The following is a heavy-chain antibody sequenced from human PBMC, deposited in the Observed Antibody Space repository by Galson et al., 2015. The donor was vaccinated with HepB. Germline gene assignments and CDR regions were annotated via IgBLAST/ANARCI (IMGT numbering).Heavy chain of an antibody. Sequence: SLRLSCPASAFTYSRSRYLINWVRQAPGKGLEWVSSLTSSSAYIHYGDSVNRRFTISRDNAKNSLYLQMDSLRAEDTAVYYCTRGWGIAAHMDYYYYMDVWGKGTTVTVSS. CDR2: LTSSSAYI. V-gene: IGHV3-21*01. J-gene: IGHJ6*03. D-gene: IGHD6-13*01. CDR1: AFTYSRSRYL. CDR3: TRGWGIAAHMDYYYYMDV.